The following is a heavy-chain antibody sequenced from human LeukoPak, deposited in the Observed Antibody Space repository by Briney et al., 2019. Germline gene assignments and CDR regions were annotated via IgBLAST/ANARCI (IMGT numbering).Heavy chain of an antibody. CDR2: INPNSGGT. CDR3: ARGKRYSYGLGLRDV. D-gene: IGHD5-18*01. CDR1: GYTFTGYY. V-gene: IGHV1-2*02. J-gene: IGHJ6*04. Sequence: ASVKVSCKASGYTFTGYYMHWVRQAPGQGLEWMGWINPNSGGTNYAQKFQGRVTMTRDTSISTAYMELSRLRSDDTAVYYCARGKRYSYGLGLRDVWGKGTTVTVSS.